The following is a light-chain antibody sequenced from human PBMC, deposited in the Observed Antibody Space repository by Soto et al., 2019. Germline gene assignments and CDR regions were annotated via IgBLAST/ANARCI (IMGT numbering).Light chain of an antibody. CDR3: GTWDSSLSAGV. CDR1: TIDITTYIY. CDR2: EVS. V-gene: IGLV2-14*01. Sequence: QSALTQPASVSGSPGQSITISCTGATIDITTYIYVSWYQQHPGQAPKLLIYEVSNRPSEIPDRFSGSKSGPSATLGITGLQTGDEADYYCGTWDSSLSAGVFGTGTKVTVL. J-gene: IGLJ1*01.